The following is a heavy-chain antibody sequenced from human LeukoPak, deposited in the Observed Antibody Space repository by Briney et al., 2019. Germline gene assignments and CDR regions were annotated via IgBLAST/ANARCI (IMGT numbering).Heavy chain of an antibody. J-gene: IGHJ4*02. Sequence: GGSLRLSCAASGFTFSSYDMHWARQATGKGLEWVSAIGTAGDTYYPGSVKGRFTISRENAKNSLYLQMNSLRAGDTAVYYCARQGYSYGFDYWGQGTLVTVSS. D-gene: IGHD5-18*01. CDR2: IGTAGDT. CDR1: GFTFSSYD. V-gene: IGHV3-13*01. CDR3: ARQGYSYGFDY.